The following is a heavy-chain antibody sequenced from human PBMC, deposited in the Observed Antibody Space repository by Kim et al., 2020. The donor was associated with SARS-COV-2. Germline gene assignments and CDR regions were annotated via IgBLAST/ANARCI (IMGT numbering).Heavy chain of an antibody. J-gene: IGHJ6*02. CDR1: GFTFSSYW. Sequence: GGSLRLSCAASGFTFSSYWMHWVRQAPGKGLVWVSRINSDGSSTSYADSVKGRFTISRDNAKNTLYLQMNSLRAEDTAVYYCARASWDGYSSSWWRGRYYYYGMDVWGQGTTVTVSS. CDR2: INSDGSST. V-gene: IGHV3-74*01. CDR3: ARASWDGYSSSWWRGRYYYYGMDV. D-gene: IGHD6-13*01.